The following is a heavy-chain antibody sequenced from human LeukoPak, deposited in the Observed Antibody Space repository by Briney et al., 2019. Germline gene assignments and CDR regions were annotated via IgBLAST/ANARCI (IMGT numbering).Heavy chain of an antibody. CDR3: ARHPASYHYGMDV. V-gene: IGHV4-59*08. Sequence: SETLSPTCTVSGGSTSGYYWSWIRQPPGEGLEWIGYIFYSGSTKYNPSLKSRVTISVDTSKNQFSLNLSSVTAADTAVYYCARHPASYHYGMDVWGQGTTVTVSS. CDR2: IFYSGST. J-gene: IGHJ6*02. CDR1: GGSTSGYY.